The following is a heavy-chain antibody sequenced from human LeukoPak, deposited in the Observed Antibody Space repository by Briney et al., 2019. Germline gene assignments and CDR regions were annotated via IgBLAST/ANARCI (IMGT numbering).Heavy chain of an antibody. Sequence: PGGSLRLSCAASGITFSSYGMHWVRQAPGKGLEWVAFIRYDGSNKYYADSVKGRFTISRDNSKNTLYLQMNSLRAEDTAVYYCAKDANSGYDYVGVLDYWGQGTLVTVSS. D-gene: IGHD5-12*01. V-gene: IGHV3-30*02. J-gene: IGHJ4*02. CDR3: AKDANSGYDYVGVLDY. CDR1: GITFSSYG. CDR2: IRYDGSNK.